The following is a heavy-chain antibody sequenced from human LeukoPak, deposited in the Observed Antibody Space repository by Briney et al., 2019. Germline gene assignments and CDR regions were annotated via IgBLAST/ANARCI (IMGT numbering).Heavy chain of an antibody. J-gene: IGHJ3*02. D-gene: IGHD2-15*01. V-gene: IGHV4-61*02. CDR2: IHTSGST. CDR3: AGKVVVAAKYGAFDI. CDR1: GGSISSGSYY. Sequence: PSQTLSLTCTVSGGSISSGSYYWSWIRQPAGKGLEWIGRIHTSGSTNYNPSLKSRVTISVDTSKNQFSLKLSSVTAADTAVYYCAGKVVVAAKYGAFDIWGQGTMVTVS.